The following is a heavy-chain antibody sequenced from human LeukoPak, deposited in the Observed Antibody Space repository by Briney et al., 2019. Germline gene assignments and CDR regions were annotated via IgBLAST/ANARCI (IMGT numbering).Heavy chain of an antibody. CDR1: GFSVSSNY. V-gene: IGHV3-66*01. D-gene: IGHD3-22*01. Sequence: GGSLRLSCAASGFSVSSNYLTWVRQAPGKGLECVSVIYSDSNTYYADSVKGRFTISRDNSKNTLYLQMNSLRAEDTAVYYCAKNLYYYDSSGHLFDYWGQGTLVTVSS. J-gene: IGHJ4*02. CDR2: IYSDSNT. CDR3: AKNLYYYDSSGHLFDY.